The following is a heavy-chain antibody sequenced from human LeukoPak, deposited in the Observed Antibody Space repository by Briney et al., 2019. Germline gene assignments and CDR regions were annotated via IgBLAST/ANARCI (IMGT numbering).Heavy chain of an antibody. CDR2: IYHSGST. J-gene: IGHJ3*02. CDR1: GGSISSSNW. V-gene: IGHV4-4*02. CDR3: ARESDSGYYINGAFDI. Sequence: PLGTLSLTCAVSGGSISSSNWWSWVRQPPGKGLEWIGEIYHSGSTNYNPSLKSRVTISVDKSKNQFSLKLSSVTAADTAVYYCARESDSGYYINGAFDIWGQGTMVTVSS. D-gene: IGHD3-22*01.